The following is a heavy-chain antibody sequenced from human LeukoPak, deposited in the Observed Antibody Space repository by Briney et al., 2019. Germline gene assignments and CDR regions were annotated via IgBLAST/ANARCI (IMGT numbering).Heavy chain of an antibody. CDR3: ARWYYYNSSGSVEY. V-gene: IGHV4-59*01. D-gene: IGHD3-22*01. CDR1: GGPTSSYY. J-gene: IGHJ4*02. Sequence: SETLSLICTVSGGPTSSYYGSWIRQPPGKGLEWIGYIYYTGSTNYNPSLKSRVTISVDTSKNQFSLKLSSVTAADTAVYYCARWYYYNSSGSVEYWGQGNVVTVSS. CDR2: IYYTGST.